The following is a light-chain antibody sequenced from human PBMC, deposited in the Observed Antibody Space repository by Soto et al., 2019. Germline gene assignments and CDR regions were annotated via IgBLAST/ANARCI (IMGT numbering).Light chain of an antibody. Sequence: QSALTQPASVSGSPGQAIAISCTGTSSHVGGYTYPSWHQLHPGQAPNLILYDLSYRPSGVSDRFSGSKSGNTASLTISGLPAEDEADYYCSSSTSSSTYVFGTGTKVTVL. CDR2: DLS. J-gene: IGLJ1*01. CDR3: SSSTSSSTYV. V-gene: IGLV2-14*01. CDR1: SSHVGGYTY.